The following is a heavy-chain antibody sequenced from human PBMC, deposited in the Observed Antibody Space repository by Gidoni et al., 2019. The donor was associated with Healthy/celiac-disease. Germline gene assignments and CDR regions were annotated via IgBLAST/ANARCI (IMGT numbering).Heavy chain of an antibody. J-gene: IGHJ4*02. CDR2: ISGGGGST. V-gene: IGHV3-23*01. CDR3: AKVRVMEGWEDY. CDR1: GFPCSSYA. D-gene: IGHD3-3*01. Sequence: EVQLLESGGGLVQPGGSLRLPCAASGFPCSSYAMSWVRQAPGTGLEWVAAISGGGGSTYNADSVKGRFTISRDNSKNTLYLKRNSLRAEDTAVYYCAKVRVMEGWEDYWGQGTLVTVSA.